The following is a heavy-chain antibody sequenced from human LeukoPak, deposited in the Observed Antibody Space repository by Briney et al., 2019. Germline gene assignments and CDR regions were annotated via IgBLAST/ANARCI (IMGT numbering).Heavy chain of an antibody. V-gene: IGHV3-49*04. CDR1: GFTFSSYP. CDR2: IRSKAYGGTT. D-gene: IGHD6-13*01. J-gene: IGHJ4*02. Sequence: GGSLRLSCAASGFTFSSYPMNWVRQAPGKGLEWAGFIRSKAYGGTTKNAASVKGRFTISRDDSKSIAYLQMNSLKTEDTAVYYCTRDRFWAAAGLDYWGQGTLVTVSS. CDR3: TRDRFWAAAGLDY.